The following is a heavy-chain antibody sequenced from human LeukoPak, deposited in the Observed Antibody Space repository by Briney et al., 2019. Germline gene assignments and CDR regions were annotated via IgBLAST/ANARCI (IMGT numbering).Heavy chain of an antibody. CDR1: GFTFSSYA. CDR3: ARGAVWGVLTYFDY. J-gene: IGHJ4*02. CDR2: ISYDGSNK. V-gene: IGHV3-30*04. Sequence: GRSLRLSCAASGFTFSSYAMHWVRQAPGKGLEWVAVISYDGSNKYYADSVKGRFTISRDNSKNTLYLQMNSLRAEDTAVYYCARGAVWGVLTYFDYWGQGTLVTVSS. D-gene: IGHD3-10*01.